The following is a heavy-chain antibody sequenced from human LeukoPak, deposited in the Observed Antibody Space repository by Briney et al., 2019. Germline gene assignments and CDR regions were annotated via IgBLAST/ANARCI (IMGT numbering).Heavy chain of an antibody. V-gene: IGHV3-21*01. J-gene: IGHJ4*02. Sequence: PGGSLRLSCAASGFTFSSYSMNWVRQAPGKGLEWVSSTSSSSYIYYADSVKGRFTISRDNAKNSLYLQMNSLRAEDTAVYYCASSSYYYGSGNFDYWGQGTLVTVSS. CDR2: TSSSSYI. D-gene: IGHD3-10*01. CDR3: ASSSYYYGSGNFDY. CDR1: GFTFSSYS.